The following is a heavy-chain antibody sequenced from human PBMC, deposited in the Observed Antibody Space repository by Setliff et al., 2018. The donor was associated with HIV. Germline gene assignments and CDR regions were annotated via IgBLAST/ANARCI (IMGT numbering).Heavy chain of an antibody. CDR3: ARGVASYYYYMDV. CDR1: GGSISNSSYY. J-gene: IGHJ6*03. V-gene: IGHV4-39*07. D-gene: IGHD5-12*01. CDR2: IYYSGST. Sequence: SETLSLTCTVSGGSISNSSYYWGWIRQPPGKGLEWIGSIYYSGSTYYNPSLKSRVTISVDTSKNQFSLKLSSVTAADTAVYYCARGVASYYYYMDVWGKGTTVTVSS.